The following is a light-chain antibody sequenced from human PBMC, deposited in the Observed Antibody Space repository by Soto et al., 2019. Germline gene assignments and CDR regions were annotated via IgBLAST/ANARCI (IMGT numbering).Light chain of an antibody. CDR2: GAY. Sequence: EIVLTQSPGTLSLSPGERATLSCRASQSVSSSYLAWYQQKPGQAPRLLIYGAYSRATGISDGFSGSGSGTDFTLTIRILEPEDFAFYYCQQYGSSPRTFGQGTKEEVK. J-gene: IGKJ1*01. CDR1: QSVSSSY. CDR3: QQYGSSPRT. V-gene: IGKV3-20*01.